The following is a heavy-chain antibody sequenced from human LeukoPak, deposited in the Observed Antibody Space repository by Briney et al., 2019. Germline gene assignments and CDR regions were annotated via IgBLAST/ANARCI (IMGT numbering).Heavy chain of an antibody. CDR1: GGSISSGGNY. D-gene: IGHD3-3*01. Sequence: SQTLSLTCTVSGGSISSGGNYWSWIRQHPGKGLEWIGYIYYSGSTYYNPSLKSRVTVSVDTSKNQFSLKLSSVTAADTAVYYCARAVVSNYDFWSGYYPMDVWGKGTTVTVSS. V-gene: IGHV4-31*03. J-gene: IGHJ6*03. CDR2: IYYSGST. CDR3: ARAVVSNYDFWSGYYPMDV.